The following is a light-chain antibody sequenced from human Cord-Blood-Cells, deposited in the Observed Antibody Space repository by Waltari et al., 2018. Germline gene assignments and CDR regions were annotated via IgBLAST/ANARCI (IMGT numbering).Light chain of an antibody. J-gene: IGKJ2*01. CDR1: QSLVHSDGNTY. CDR3: MQGTHWPPVGPWMYT. Sequence: DVVMTQSPLSLPVTLGQPASISCRSSQSLVHSDGNTYLNWFQQRPGQSPRRLIYKVSNRDSGVPDRFSGSGSGTDFTLKISRVEVEDVGVYYCMQGTHWPPVGPWMYTFGQGTKLEIK. V-gene: IGKV2-30*02. CDR2: KVS.